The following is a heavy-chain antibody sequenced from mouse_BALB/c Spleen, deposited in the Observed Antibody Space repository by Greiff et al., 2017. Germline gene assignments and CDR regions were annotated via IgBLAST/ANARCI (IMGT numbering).Heavy chain of an antibody. CDR1: GYTFTSYW. Sequence: QVQLKESGAELAKPGASVKMSCKASGYTFTSYWMHWVKQRPGQGLEWIGYINPSTGYTEYNQKFKDKATLTADKSSSTAYMQLSSLTSEDSAVYYCARSGYRYAMDYWGQGTSVTVSS. CDR2: INPSTGYT. J-gene: IGHJ4*01. V-gene: IGHV1-7*01. D-gene: IGHD3-1*01. CDR3: ARSGYRYAMDY.